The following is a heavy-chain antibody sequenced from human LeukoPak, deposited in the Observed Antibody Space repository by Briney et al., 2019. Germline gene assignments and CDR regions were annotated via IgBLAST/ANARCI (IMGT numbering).Heavy chain of an antibody. CDR3: ATSNFGPEF. V-gene: IGHV3-7*01. Sequence: GGSLRLSCLASGFTFSSRWMNWVRQAPGKGLEWMAIIDKDGSEKNYVDSAKGRFTISRDNARNSLYLQMNSLRAEDTAIYYCATSNFGPEFWGQGTLVTVSS. J-gene: IGHJ4*02. CDR2: IDKDGSEK. CDR1: GFTFSSRW. D-gene: IGHD3-10*01.